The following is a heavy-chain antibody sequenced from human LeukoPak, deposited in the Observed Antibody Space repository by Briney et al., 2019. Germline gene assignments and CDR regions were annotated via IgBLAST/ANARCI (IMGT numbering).Heavy chain of an antibody. CDR2: IIPIFGTA. J-gene: IGHJ5*02. D-gene: IGHD1-7*01. V-gene: IGHV1-69*01. CDR1: GGTFSSYA. CDR3: ARYPDNWNYADINWFDP. Sequence: SVKVFCKASGGTFSSYAISWVRQAPGQGLEWMGGIIPIFGTANYAQKFQGRVTITADESTSTAYMELSSLRSEDTAVYYCARYPDNWNYADINWFDPWGQGTLVTVSS.